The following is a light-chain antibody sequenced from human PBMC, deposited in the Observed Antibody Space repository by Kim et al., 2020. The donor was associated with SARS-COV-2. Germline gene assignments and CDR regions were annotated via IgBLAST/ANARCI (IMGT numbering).Light chain of an antibody. CDR3: LQSSSARWT. V-gene: IGKV1-39*01. CDR1: ESVRIY. J-gene: IGKJ1*01. Sequence: VSVGDRVTSTCRASESVRIYLNWYQQKPRKGPKLLVYAASNLPSGDPSRFSGGGSGTHFTLPINSLQPEDFATYYCLQSSSARWTFGRRAKVDIK. CDR2: AAS.